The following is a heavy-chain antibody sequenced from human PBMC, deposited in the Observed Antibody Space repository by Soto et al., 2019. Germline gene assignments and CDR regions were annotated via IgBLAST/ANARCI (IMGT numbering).Heavy chain of an antibody. CDR1: GFTFSSYS. D-gene: IGHD2-15*01. CDR2: ISGSGGST. Sequence: GGSLRLSCAASGFTFSSYSMNWVRQAPRKGLEWVSAISGSGGSTYYADSVKGRFTISRDNSKNTLYLQMNSLRAEDTAVYYCAKDRCSGGSCYEIDYWGQGTLVTVSS. J-gene: IGHJ4*02. V-gene: IGHV3-23*01. CDR3: AKDRCSGGSCYEIDY.